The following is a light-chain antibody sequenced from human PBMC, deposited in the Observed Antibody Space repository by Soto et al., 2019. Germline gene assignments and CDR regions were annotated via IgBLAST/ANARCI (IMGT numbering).Light chain of an antibody. Sequence: DIVMTQSPLSLPVTPGEPASISCRSSQSLLHSNGYNYLDWYLQKPGQSPQLLIYLGFNRASGVPDRFSGSGSGTAFTLKISRVEAEDVGVYYCMQALQTPPTFGQGTKLEIK. V-gene: IGKV2-28*01. J-gene: IGKJ2*01. CDR2: LGF. CDR1: QSLLHSNGYNY. CDR3: MQALQTPPT.